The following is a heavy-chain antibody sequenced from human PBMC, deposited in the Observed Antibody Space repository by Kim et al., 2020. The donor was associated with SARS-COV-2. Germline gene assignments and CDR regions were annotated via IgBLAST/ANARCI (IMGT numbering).Heavy chain of an antibody. D-gene: IGHD2-2*01. Sequence: RFTISRDNSKNTLYLQMSSLRAEDTAVYYCVKDGAKYQLLFVTDNWFDPWGQGTLVTVSS. CDR3: VKDGAKYQLLFVTDNWFDP. V-gene: IGHV3-64D*06. J-gene: IGHJ5*02.